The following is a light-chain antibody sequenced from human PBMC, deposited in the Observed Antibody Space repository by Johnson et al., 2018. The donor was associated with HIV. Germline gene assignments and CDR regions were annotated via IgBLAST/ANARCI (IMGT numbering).Light chain of an antibody. CDR3: GTWDSSLSAYV. V-gene: IGLV1-51*02. Sequence: QSVLTQPPSVSAPPGQKVTISCSGSSSNIENNYVSWYQQLPETAPKLLIYENNKRPSGIPDRFSGSKSGTSATLGVTGLQTGDEADYFCGTWDSSLSAYVFGTGTKVTVL. CDR1: SSNIENNY. CDR2: ENN. J-gene: IGLJ1*01.